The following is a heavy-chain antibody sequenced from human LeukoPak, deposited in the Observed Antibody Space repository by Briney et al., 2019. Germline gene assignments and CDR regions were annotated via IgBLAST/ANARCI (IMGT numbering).Heavy chain of an antibody. J-gene: IGHJ5*02. V-gene: IGHV3-30-3*01. CDR2: ISYDGNNK. CDR1: GFTFSSYA. CDR3: ARGAYSSSWSFSP. D-gene: IGHD6-13*01. Sequence: PGGSLRLSCAASGFTFSSYAMHWVRQAPGKGLEWVAVISYDGNNKYYADSVKGRFTISRDNSKDTLYVQMNSLRTEDTAVYYCARGAYSSSWSFSPWGQGTLVTVFS.